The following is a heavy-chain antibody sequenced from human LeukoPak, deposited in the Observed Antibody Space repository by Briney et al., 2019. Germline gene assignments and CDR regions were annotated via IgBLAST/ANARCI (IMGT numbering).Heavy chain of an antibody. CDR3: ARDFTVFGMYNWFDP. J-gene: IGHJ5*02. Sequence: ASLKVSCKASGYSFDSYGINWMRQAPGQGLEWMGWISTYNGDTNYAQNLQGRLTVTTDTSTNTVFMELRSLKSDDTALYFCARDFTVFGMYNWFDPWGRGTLVTVSS. CDR1: GYSFDSYG. CDR2: ISTYNGDT. V-gene: IGHV1-18*01. D-gene: IGHD3-3*01.